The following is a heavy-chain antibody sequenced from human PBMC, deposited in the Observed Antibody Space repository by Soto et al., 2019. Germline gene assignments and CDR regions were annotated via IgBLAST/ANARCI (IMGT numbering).Heavy chain of an antibody. V-gene: IGHV1-8*01. J-gene: IGHJ4*02. Sequence: QVQLVQSGAEVKKPGASVKVSCKASGYTFTSYDINWVRQATGQGLEWMGWMNPNSGNTGYAQKFQGRVTMSSKTSLNKGCLELRRPRSEDTAGYYWARGGGYSYGFDYWGQGTLVTVSS. D-gene: IGHD5-18*01. CDR2: MNPNSGNT. CDR3: ARGGGYSYGFDY. CDR1: GYTFTSYD.